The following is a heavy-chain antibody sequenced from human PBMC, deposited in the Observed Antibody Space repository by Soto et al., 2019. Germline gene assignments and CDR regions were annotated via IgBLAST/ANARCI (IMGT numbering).Heavy chain of an antibody. CDR1: GFTFSAYV. J-gene: IGHJ5*02. D-gene: IGHD3-22*01. CDR3: ATADSSDYYDSAGFYYRWFDP. CDR2: ITSSGGGT. V-gene: IGHV3-23*01. Sequence: EVEVLESGGGLVQPGGSLRLSCAASGFTFSAYVMSWVRQAPGKGLEWVSSITSSGGGTYYADSVKGRFTVSRDNSKNTVYLQMNSLRDEDTAVYYCATADSSDYYDSAGFYYRWFDPWGQGTLVTVSS.